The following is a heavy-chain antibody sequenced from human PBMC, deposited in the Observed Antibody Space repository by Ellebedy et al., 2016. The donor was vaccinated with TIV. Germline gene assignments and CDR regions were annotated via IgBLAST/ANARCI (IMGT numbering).Heavy chain of an antibody. CDR2: IDWDDDK. J-gene: IGHJ6*02. V-gene: IGHV2-70*01. D-gene: IGHD1-26*01. Sequence: SGPTLVKPTQTLTLTCTFSGFSLSTSGMCVSWIRQPPGKALEWLALIDWDDDKYYSTSLKTMLTISKDTSENQVVLTMTNMDPVDTATYYCARIRRKSGSYLSYYYGMDVWGQGTTVIVSS. CDR3: ARIRRKSGSYLSYYYGMDV. CDR1: GFSLSTSGMC.